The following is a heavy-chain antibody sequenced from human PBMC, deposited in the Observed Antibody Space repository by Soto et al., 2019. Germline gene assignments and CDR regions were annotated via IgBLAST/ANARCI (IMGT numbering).Heavy chain of an antibody. J-gene: IGHJ5*02. D-gene: IGHD2-21*01. CDR3: ARGECCGGDMYCGCLDP. V-gene: IGHV1-2*02. CDR2: INPRSGGR. CDR1: EYTFTGYY. Sequence: QVQLVQSGPEVKEPGASVKVSCKASEYTFTGYYMHWVRQAPGQGLEWMGWINPRSGGRNYAQKFQDRVTMTSDTSISTAYRELRRLRSDDTAVYYCARGECCGGDMYCGCLDPWGQGTLVTVSS.